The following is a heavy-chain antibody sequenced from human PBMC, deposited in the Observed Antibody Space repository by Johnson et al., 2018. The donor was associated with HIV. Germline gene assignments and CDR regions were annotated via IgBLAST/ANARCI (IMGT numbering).Heavy chain of an antibody. D-gene: IGHD6-6*01. CDR1: GFTFDDYG. V-gene: IGHV3-20*04. CDR3: AREHSLQSSSLDI. CDR2: IYWNGGST. Sequence: VQLVESGGGVVQRGGSLRLSCAASGFTFDDYGMSWVRQAPGKGLEWVSGIYWNGGSTGYADSVKGRFTISRDNDKNSLYLQMNSLRPEDTALYYCAREHSLQSSSLDIWGQGTVVTVSS. J-gene: IGHJ3*02.